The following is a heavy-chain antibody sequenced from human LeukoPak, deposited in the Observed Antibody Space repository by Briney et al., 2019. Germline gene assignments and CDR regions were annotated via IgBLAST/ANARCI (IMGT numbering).Heavy chain of an antibody. CDR2: IYYSGST. CDR3: ARDSSGYSRFDP. J-gene: IGHJ5*02. D-gene: IGHD3-22*01. Sequence: SETLSLTCTVSGGSISSGGYYWSWIRQHPGKGLEWIGYIYYSGSTYYNPARKSRVTISVDTSKTQFSVKLSSVTAADTAVYYCARDSSGYSRFDPWGQGTLVTVSS. V-gene: IGHV4-31*03. CDR1: GGSISSGGYY.